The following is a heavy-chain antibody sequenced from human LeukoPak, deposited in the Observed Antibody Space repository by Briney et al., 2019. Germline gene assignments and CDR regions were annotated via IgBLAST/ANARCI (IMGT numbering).Heavy chain of an antibody. CDR1: GGTLNNYA. CDR2: IIPLFGIT. J-gene: IGHJ6*03. V-gene: IGHV1-69*05. CDR3: ARDMGGGYAYFYYMDV. Sequence: SVKVSCKASGGTLNNYAFSWVRQAPGQGLEWMGGIIPLFGITNYAQKFQGRVTITTDESTTTAYMELSGLRSEDTAVYYCARDMGGGYAYFYYMDVWGKGTTVTVSS. D-gene: IGHD3-22*01.